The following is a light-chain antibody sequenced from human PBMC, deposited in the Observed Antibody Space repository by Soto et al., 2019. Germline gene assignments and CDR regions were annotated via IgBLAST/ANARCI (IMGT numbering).Light chain of an antibody. J-gene: IGKJ1*01. CDR3: LQHNSFPRT. CDR2: AAS. V-gene: IGKV1-17*01. CDR1: QAIRTA. Sequence: IQLTQSPSSLYASVGDRGTITCRASQAIRTALGWYQQKPGKVPKRLIYAASSLQSGVPSRFSGSGSGTEFTLTISSLQPEDFATYYCLQHNSFPRTFGQVTKVDI.